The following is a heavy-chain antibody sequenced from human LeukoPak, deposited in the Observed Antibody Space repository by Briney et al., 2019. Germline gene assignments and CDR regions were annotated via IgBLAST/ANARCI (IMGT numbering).Heavy chain of an antibody. CDR1: GFTFSSYA. Sequence: GGSLRLSCAASGFTFSSYAMHWVRQAPGKGLEWVSAISGSGGSTYYADSVKGRFTISRDNSKNTLYLQMNSLRAEDTAVYYCAKATYDFWSGYYPVYFDYWGQGTLVTVSS. D-gene: IGHD3-3*01. CDR2: ISGSGGST. V-gene: IGHV3-23*01. J-gene: IGHJ4*02. CDR3: AKATYDFWSGYYPVYFDY.